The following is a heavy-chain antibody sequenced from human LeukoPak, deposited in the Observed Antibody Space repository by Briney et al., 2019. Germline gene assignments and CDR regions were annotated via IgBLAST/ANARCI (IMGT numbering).Heavy chain of an antibody. D-gene: IGHD3-9*01. Sequence: PGGSLRLSCAASGFTFSNYWMGWVRQAPGKGLEWVANIRQDGSEKRYVDPVKGRFTISRDNAKNSLYLQMNSLRAEDTAVYYCARVHNFDWFPRDYWGQGTLVTVSS. CDR3: ARVHNFDWFPRDY. CDR2: IRQDGSEK. V-gene: IGHV3-7*01. CDR1: GFTFSNYW. J-gene: IGHJ4*02.